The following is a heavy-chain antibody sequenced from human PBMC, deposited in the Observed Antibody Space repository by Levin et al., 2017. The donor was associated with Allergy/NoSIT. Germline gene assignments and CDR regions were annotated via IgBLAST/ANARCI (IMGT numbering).Heavy chain of an antibody. CDR3: ATLSGVFEDRVQPY. Sequence: GESLKISCKASEYTFTNYYMHWVRQAPGQGLEWVGIINLRGGGARYAQRFQGRVTMTRDTSTSTVYMDLSSLRSDDTAVYYCATLSGVFEDRVQPYWGQGTLVTVSS. J-gene: IGHJ4*02. D-gene: IGHD3-10*02. CDR2: INLRGGGA. V-gene: IGHV1-46*01. CDR1: EYTFTNYY.